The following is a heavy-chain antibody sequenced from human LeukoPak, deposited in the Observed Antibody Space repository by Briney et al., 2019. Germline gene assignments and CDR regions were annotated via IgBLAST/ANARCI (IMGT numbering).Heavy chain of an antibody. D-gene: IGHD3-22*01. CDR1: GFTFSSYD. V-gene: IGHV3-13*01. J-gene: IGHJ4*02. CDR2: IGTAGDT. Sequence: PGGSLRLSCAASGFTFSSYDMHWVRQATGKGLEWVSAIGTAGDTYYPGSVKGRFTISRENAKNSLYLQMNSLRAGDTAVYYCARGRSGYYLGYFDYWGQGTLVTVSS. CDR3: ARGRSGYYLGYFDY.